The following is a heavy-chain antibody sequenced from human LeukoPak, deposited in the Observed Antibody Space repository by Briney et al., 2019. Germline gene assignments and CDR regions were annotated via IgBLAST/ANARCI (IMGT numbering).Heavy chain of an antibody. CDR1: GGSFSGYY. V-gene: IGHV4-34*01. CDR2: INHSGST. J-gene: IGHJ6*02. Sequence: SETLSLTCAVYGGSFSGYYWSWIRQPPGKGLEWIGEINHSGSTNYNPSLKSRVTISVDTSKNQFSLKLSSVTAADTAVYYCARFVVVPAAISGYYYGMDVWGQGTTVTVSS. CDR3: ARFVVVPAAISGYYYGMDV. D-gene: IGHD2-2*02.